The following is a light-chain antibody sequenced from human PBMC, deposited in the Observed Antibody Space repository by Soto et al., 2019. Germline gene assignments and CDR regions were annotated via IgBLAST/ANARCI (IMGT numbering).Light chain of an antibody. Sequence: SVLTPHASLSGAPGQAIAISCTCTSSVVGGYDYVSWYQPQPDKAPKLIIYEVTQRPSGVSHRFSGSKSGNTASLTISWLQAEDEADYYCSSHTSANTRVFGTGTKVSVL. J-gene: IGLJ1*01. V-gene: IGLV2-14*01. CDR1: SSVVGGYDY. CDR2: EVT. CDR3: SSHTSANTRV.